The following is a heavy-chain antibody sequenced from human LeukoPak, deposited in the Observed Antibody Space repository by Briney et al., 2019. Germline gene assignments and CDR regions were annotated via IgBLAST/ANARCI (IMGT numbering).Heavy chain of an antibody. V-gene: IGHV3-66*01. CDR3: ARAVRDYYYYYMDV. J-gene: IGHJ6*03. D-gene: IGHD3-16*02. CDR2: IYSGGST. CDR1: GFTVSNNY. Sequence: GGSLRLSCAASGFTVSNNYMSWVRQAPGKGLEWVSVIYSGGSTYYADSVKGRFTISRDNSKNTLYLQMNSLRAEDTAVYYCARAVRDYYYYYMDVWGKGTTVTISS.